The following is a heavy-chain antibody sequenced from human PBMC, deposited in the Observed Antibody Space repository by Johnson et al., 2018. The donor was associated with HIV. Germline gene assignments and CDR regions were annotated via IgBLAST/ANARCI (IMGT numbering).Heavy chain of an antibody. V-gene: IGHV3-23*04. D-gene: IGHD5-24*01. CDR3: ARRSGYAFDI. CDR2: ISGSGGST. J-gene: IGHJ3*02. Sequence: VQLVESGGGLVQPGGSLRLSCAASGFTFSGYAMSWVRQAPGKGLDWVSTISGSGGSTYSADSVKGRFTISRDNSENSLSLQMNSLRVEDTAGYYCARRSGYAFDIWGQGTMVTVSS. CDR1: GFTFSGYA.